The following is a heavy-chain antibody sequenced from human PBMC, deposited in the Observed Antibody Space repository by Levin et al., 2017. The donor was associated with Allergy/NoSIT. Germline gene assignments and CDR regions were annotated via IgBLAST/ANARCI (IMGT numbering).Heavy chain of an antibody. D-gene: IGHD3-3*01. V-gene: IGHV3-23*01. CDR1: GFTFSSYA. Sequence: GGSLRLSCAASGFTFSSYAMSWVRQAPGKGLEWVSAISGSGGSTYYADSVKGRFTISRDNSKNTLYLQMNSLRAEDTAVYYCAKGSGSGYYKSPDYYFDYWGQGTLVTVSS. CDR2: ISGSGGST. J-gene: IGHJ4*02. CDR3: AKGSGSGYYKSPDYYFDY.